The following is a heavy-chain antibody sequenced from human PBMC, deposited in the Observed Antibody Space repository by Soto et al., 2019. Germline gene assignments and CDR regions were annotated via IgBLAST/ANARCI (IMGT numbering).Heavy chain of an antibody. CDR1: GFTFSSYG. Sequence: QVQLVESGGGVVQPGRSLRLCCAASGFTFSSYGMHWVRQAPGKGLEWVAVISYDGSDKYYADSVKGRFTISRDNSNNTLYLQMDSLRAEDTAVYYCAKWVVVATPYFQHWGQGTLVTVSS. D-gene: IGHD2-15*01. CDR2: ISYDGSDK. CDR3: AKWVVVATPYFQH. J-gene: IGHJ1*01. V-gene: IGHV3-30*18.